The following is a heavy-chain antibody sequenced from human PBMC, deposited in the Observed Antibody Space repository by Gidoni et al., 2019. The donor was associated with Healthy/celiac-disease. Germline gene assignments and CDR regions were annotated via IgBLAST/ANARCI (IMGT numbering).Heavy chain of an antibody. Sequence: LQLQESRPGLVQPSETLSLTCTVSGGSIRRSSYHWCWIRQPPGKGLEWIGRIYYSGSTYYNPSLKVRVTISVDTSKNQYSLKLNSVTAADTAVYDCARRLGKRYSSSWSWFDPWGQGTLVTVSS. CDR3: ARRLGKRYSSSWSWFDP. CDR1: GGSIRRSSYH. D-gene: IGHD6-13*01. J-gene: IGHJ5*02. CDR2: IYYSGST. V-gene: IGHV4-39*01.